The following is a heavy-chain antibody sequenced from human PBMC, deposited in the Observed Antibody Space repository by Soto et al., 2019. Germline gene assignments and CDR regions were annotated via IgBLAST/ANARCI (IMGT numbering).Heavy chain of an antibody. V-gene: IGHV1-69*13. CDR1: GGTFSSYA. CDR3: ATLEVVAATLGYGMDV. Sequence: SSVKVSCKASGGTFSSYAISWVRQAPGQGLEWMGGIIPIFGTANYAQKFQGRVTITADESTSTAYMELSSLRSEDTAVYYCATLEVVAATLGYGMDVWGQGTTVTVSS. D-gene: IGHD2-15*01. J-gene: IGHJ6*02. CDR2: IIPIFGTA.